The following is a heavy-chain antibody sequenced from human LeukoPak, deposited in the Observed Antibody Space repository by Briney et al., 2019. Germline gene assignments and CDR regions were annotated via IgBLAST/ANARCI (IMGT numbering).Heavy chain of an antibody. CDR3: AKDYDWYFDL. Sequence: GGSLRLSCAASGFTFDDYAMHWVRQAPGKGLEWVSGISWNSGSTYYADSVKGRFTISRDNSKNTLYLQMNSLRAEDTAVYYCAKDYDWYFDLWGRGTLVTVSS. CDR1: GFTFDDYA. CDR2: ISWNSGST. D-gene: IGHD2-2*01. J-gene: IGHJ2*01. V-gene: IGHV3-23*01.